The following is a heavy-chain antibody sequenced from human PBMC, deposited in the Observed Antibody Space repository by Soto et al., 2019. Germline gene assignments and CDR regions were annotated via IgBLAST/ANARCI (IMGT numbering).Heavy chain of an antibody. CDR3: ARPPVGISMKLVAFEI. D-gene: IGHD1-20*01. CDR2: FDPEDGET. CDR1: GYTLTELS. J-gene: IGHJ3*02. Sequence: GASVKVSCKVSGYTLTELSMHWVRQAPGKGLEWMGGFDPEDGETIYAQKFQGRVTMTEDTSTDTAYMELSSLRSEDTAVYYCARPPVGISMKLVAFEIWGQGTMVTVSS. V-gene: IGHV1-24*01.